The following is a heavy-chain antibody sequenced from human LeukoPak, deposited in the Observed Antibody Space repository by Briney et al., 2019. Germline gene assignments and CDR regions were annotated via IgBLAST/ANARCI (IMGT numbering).Heavy chain of an antibody. Sequence: PGGSLRLSCAASGFIFDDFGMSWVRQAPGKGLEWVSGINWNGGSTSYADSVKGRFTISRDNAKNSLYLQMNSLRSDDTAVYYCARYSSSSGRYYWGQGTLVTVSS. D-gene: IGHD6-6*01. CDR1: GFIFDDFG. CDR2: INWNGGST. CDR3: ARYSSSSGRYY. J-gene: IGHJ4*02. V-gene: IGHV3-20*04.